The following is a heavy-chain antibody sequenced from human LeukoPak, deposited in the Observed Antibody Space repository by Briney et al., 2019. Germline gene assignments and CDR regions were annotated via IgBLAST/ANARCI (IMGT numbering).Heavy chain of an antibody. D-gene: IGHD5-18*01. J-gene: IGHJ4*02. CDR2: ISGYNGHT. CDR3: ARDGYGSASDY. Sequence: ASVKVSCKASGYTFTSSVISWVRQAPGQGLEWMGWISGYNGHTNYVQKLQGRATMTTATSPSTAYMELRSLRSDDTAVYYCARDGYGSASDYWGQGTLVTVSS. V-gene: IGHV1-18*01. CDR1: GYTFTSSV.